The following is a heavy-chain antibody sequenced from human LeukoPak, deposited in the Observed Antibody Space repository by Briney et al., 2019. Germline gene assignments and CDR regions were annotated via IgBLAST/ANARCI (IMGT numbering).Heavy chain of an antibody. CDR3: ARRRGYSYEPFDY. CDR2: IYYSGST. CDR1: GGSISSGDYY. D-gene: IGHD5-18*01. V-gene: IGHV4-30-4*08. J-gene: IGHJ4*02. Sequence: SETLSLTCTVSGGSISSGDYYWSWIRQPLGKGLEWIGYIYYSGSTYYNPSLKSRVTISVGTSKNQFSLKLSSVTAADTAVYYCARRRGYSYEPFDYWGQGTLVTVSS.